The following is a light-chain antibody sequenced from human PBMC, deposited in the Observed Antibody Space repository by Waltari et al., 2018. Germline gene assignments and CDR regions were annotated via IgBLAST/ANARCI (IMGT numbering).Light chain of an antibody. CDR3: QELNTYPQSLT. CDR2: AAS. CDR1: QGISSY. J-gene: IGKJ4*01. Sequence: DIQLTQSPSFLSASIGDRVTITCRASQGISSYLAWYQQKPGKAPKLLIYAASTLQSGVPSRFSGSGSGTESTLTISSLQPEDFATYYCQELNTYPQSLTFGGGTKVEI. V-gene: IGKV1-9*01.